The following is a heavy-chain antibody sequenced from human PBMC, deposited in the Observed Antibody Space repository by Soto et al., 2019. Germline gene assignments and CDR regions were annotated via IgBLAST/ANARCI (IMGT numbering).Heavy chain of an antibody. V-gene: IGHV2-5*01. CDR2: IYWNDDK. D-gene: IGHD6-13*01. CDR1: GFSLSTSGVG. J-gene: IGHJ4*02. CDR3: AHRPVAAAYFDY. Sequence: SGPTLVNPTQTLTLTCTFSGFSLSTSGVGVGWIRQPPGKALEWLALIYWNDDKRYSPSLKSRLTITKATSKNQVVLTMTNMDPVDTATYYCAHRPVAAAYFDYWGQGTLVTVSS.